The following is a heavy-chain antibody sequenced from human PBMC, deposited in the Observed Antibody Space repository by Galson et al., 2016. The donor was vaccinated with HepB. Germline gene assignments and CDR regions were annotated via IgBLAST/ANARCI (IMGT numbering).Heavy chain of an antibody. CDR1: GFTFNSYW. Sequence: SLRLSCAASGFTFNSYWMHWVRQAPGKGLVWVSRINTDGSETNYADSVKGRFTISRDNAKNTVYLQMSGLRAEDTAVYYCAKGVAGKGFDYWGQGTLVTVSS. J-gene: IGHJ4*02. CDR3: AKGVAGKGFDY. CDR2: INTDGSET. D-gene: IGHD6-19*01. V-gene: IGHV3-74*01.